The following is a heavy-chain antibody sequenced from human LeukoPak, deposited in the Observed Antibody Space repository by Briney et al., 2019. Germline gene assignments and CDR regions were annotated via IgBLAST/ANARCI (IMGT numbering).Heavy chain of an antibody. Sequence: PSETLSLTCAVSGGSISSGGYSWSWIRQPPGKGLEWIGYIYHSGSTSYNPSLKSRVTISVDRSKNQFSLKLSSVTAADTAVYYCARDGSGSDGGMRYSGHDAFDIWGQGTMVTVSS. CDR2: IYHSGST. V-gene: IGHV4-30-2*01. CDR3: ARDGSGSDGGMRYSGHDAFDI. D-gene: IGHD1-26*01. J-gene: IGHJ3*02. CDR1: GGSISSGGYS.